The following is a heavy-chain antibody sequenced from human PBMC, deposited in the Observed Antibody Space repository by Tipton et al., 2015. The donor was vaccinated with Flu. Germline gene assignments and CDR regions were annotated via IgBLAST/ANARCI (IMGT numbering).Heavy chain of an antibody. CDR2: ISSSSSYI. CDR3: AKYLAAGSGHSPFDY. V-gene: IGHV3-21*04. CDR1: GFTFSSYS. Sequence: SLRLSCAASGFTFSSYSMNWVRQAPGKGLEWVSSISSSSSYIYYADSVKGRFTISRDNAKNTLYVQMSSLRAEDTAIYYCAKYLAAGSGHSPFDYWGQGTLVTDSS. D-gene: IGHD3-10*01. J-gene: IGHJ4*02.